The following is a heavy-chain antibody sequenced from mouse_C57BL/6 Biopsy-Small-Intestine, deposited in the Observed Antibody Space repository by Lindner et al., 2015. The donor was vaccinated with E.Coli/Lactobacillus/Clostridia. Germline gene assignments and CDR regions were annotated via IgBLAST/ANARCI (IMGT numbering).Heavy chain of an antibody. J-gene: IGHJ4*01. CDR1: GFNIKDYY. CDR2: IDPENGET. CDR3: VRSTWGSGTMDY. V-gene: IGHV14-2*01. Sequence: VQLQESGSELVRPGASVKLSCTASGFNIKDYYMHWVKQRTEQGLEWIGRIDPENGETKYAPKFQGKATVTADTSSNTAYLQLSSLTPEDTAVFYCVRSTWGSGTMDYWGLGTAVTVSS. D-gene: IGHD3-1*01.